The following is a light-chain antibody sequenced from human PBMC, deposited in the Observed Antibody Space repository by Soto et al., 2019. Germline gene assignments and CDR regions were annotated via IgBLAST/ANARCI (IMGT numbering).Light chain of an antibody. J-gene: IGKJ1*01. V-gene: IGKV3-15*01. Sequence: EIVMTQSPATLSVSPGERATLFCRASQSVSSNLAWYQQKPGQAPRLLIYGASTRATGIPARFSGSGSGTEFTLTISSLQSEDFAVYYCQQYGSSPVTFGQGTKVEIK. CDR2: GAS. CDR1: QSVSSN. CDR3: QQYGSSPVT.